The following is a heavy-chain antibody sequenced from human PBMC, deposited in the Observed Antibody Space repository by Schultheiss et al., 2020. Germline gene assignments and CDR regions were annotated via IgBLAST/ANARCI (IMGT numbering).Heavy chain of an antibody. V-gene: IGHV4-30-2*01. CDR2: INHSGST. CDR1: GGSISSGGYS. Sequence: SETLSLTCAVSGGSISSGGYSWSWIRQPPGKGLEWIGEINHSGSTNYNPSLKSRVTISVDTSKNQFSLKLSSVTAADTAVYYCGAGYYDSSGYLDYWGQGHLVTVSS. J-gene: IGHJ4*02. D-gene: IGHD3-22*01. CDR3: GAGYYDSSGYLDY.